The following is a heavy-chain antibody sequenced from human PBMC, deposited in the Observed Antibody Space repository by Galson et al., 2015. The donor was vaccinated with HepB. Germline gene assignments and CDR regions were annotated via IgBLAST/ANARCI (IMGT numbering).Heavy chain of an antibody. V-gene: IGHV3-48*03. CDR1: GFTFSGFE. CDR3: ARRREGNYDVNYYYYYYGMDV. D-gene: IGHD4-11*01. CDR2: IRSSGSTI. Sequence: SLRLSCAASGFTFSGFEMNWVRQAPGKGLEWVSYIRSSGSTIYYADSLKGRFTISRDNAKNSLYLQMNSLRAEDTAVYYCARRREGNYDVNYYYYYYGMDVWGQGTTVTVSS. J-gene: IGHJ6*02.